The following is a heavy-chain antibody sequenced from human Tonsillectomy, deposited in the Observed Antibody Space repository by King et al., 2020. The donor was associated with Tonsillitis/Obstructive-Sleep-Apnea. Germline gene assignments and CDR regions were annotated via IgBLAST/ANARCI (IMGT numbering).Heavy chain of an antibody. CDR2: ISTYNGHT. D-gene: IGHD6-13*01. J-gene: IGHJ4*02. CDR1: GDTFTTYG. Sequence: QLVQSGAEVKKPGASVKVSCKASGDTFTTYGISWVRQAPGQGLEWMGWISTYNGHTNYAQNLQGGVTMTTDTSTSTAYMELRSLRSDDTAVYYCARDRGIAADDTFDYWGQGTLVTVSS. CDR3: ARDRGIAADDTFDY. V-gene: IGHV1-18*01.